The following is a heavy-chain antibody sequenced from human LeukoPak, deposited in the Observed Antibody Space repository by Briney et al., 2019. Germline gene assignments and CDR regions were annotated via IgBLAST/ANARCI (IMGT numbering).Heavy chain of an antibody. CDR3: AKGLSQGAGNYYFHYYGMDV. CDR2: VSGGGGTT. Sequence: GGSLRLSCAASGFTFNTYAMNWVRQAPGPGLESVSAVSGGGGTTYYADSLKGRFTISRDNSKNTLSLQMNSLRAEDTAIYYCAKGLSQGAGNYYFHYYGMDVWGKGSTVTVSS. J-gene: IGHJ6*04. D-gene: IGHD3-22*01. CDR1: GFTFNTYA. V-gene: IGHV3-23*01.